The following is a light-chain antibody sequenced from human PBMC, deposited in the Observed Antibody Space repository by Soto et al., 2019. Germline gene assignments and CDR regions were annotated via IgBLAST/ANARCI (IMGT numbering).Light chain of an antibody. CDR2: EVS. J-gene: IGLJ3*02. Sequence: QSVLTQPASVSGSPGQSITIYCNGTSSDVGGYNYVSWYQQHPGKAPKLMIYEVSNRPSGVSNRFSGSKSGNTASLTISGLQAEDEADYYCSSYTSSSTRVFGGGTKLTVL. CDR1: SSDVGGYNY. CDR3: SSYTSSSTRV. V-gene: IGLV2-14*01.